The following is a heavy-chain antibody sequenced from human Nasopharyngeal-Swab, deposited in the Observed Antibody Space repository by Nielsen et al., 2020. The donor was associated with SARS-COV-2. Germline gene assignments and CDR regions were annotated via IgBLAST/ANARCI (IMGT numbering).Heavy chain of an antibody. V-gene: IGHV7-4-1*02. D-gene: IGHD3-22*01. CDR1: GYTFTSYA. J-gene: IGHJ6*02. Sequence: ASVKVSCKASGYTFTSYAMNWVRQAPGQGLEWMGWINTNTGNPTYAQGFTGRFVFSLDTSVSTAYLQISSLKAGDTAVYYCARGGGVRRYYDSSGYYYYYYGMDVWGQGTTVTVSS. CDR2: INTNTGNP. CDR3: ARGGGVRRYYDSSGYYYYYYGMDV.